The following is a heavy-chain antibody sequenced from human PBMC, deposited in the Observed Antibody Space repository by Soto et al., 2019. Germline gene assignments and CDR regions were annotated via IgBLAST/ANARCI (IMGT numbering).Heavy chain of an antibody. CDR2: ISSTTNYI. Sequence: PGGSLRLSCAASGFTFTRYSMNRVRQAPGKGLEWVSSISSTTNYIYYGGSMKGRFTISRDNAKNSLYLEMNSLRAEDTAVYYCARESEDLTSNFDYWGQGTLVTVSS. J-gene: IGHJ4*02. CDR3: ARESEDLTSNFDY. CDR1: GFTFTRYS. V-gene: IGHV3-21*06.